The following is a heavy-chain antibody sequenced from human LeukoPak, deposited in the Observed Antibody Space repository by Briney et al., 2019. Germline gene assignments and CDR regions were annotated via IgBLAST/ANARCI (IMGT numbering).Heavy chain of an antibody. V-gene: IGHV3-48*04. CDR1: GFTFSSYS. CDR3: ARGDSSGYVCDY. D-gene: IGHD3-22*01. Sequence: PGGSLRLSCAASGFTFSSYSMNWVRQAPGKGLEWVSYISGSSSTIYYADSVKGRFSISRDNAKNSLYVQMDSLRAEDTAVYYCARGDSSGYVCDYWGQGTLVTVSS. CDR2: ISGSSSTI. J-gene: IGHJ4*02.